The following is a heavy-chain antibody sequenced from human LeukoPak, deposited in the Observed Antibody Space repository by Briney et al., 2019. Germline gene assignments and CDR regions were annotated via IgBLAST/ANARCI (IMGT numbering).Heavy chain of an antibody. J-gene: IGHJ5*02. V-gene: IGHV3-15*07. Sequence: GGSLRLSCAASGFTFSSYGMNWVRQAPGKGLEWVGRIRSNSDGGTIDYAASVKDRFTLSRDDSKNTLYLQLNSLQTADTAVYYCATDSYDCTWGQGTLVTVSS. D-gene: IGHD2-21*02. CDR3: ATDSYDCT. CDR1: GFTFSSYG. CDR2: IRSNSDGGTI.